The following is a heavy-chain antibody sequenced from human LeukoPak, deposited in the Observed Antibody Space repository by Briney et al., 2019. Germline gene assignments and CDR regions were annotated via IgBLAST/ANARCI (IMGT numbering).Heavy chain of an antibody. V-gene: IGHV4-39*07. CDR1: GGSISSSSYY. Sequence: PSETLSLTCTVSGGSISSSSYYWGWIRQPPGKGLEWIGSIYYSGSTYYNPSLKSRVTISVDTSKNQFSLKLSSVTAADTAVYYCAREISGSYPYFDYWGQGTLVTVSS. CDR2: IYYSGST. J-gene: IGHJ4*02. CDR3: AREISGSYPYFDY. D-gene: IGHD1-26*01.